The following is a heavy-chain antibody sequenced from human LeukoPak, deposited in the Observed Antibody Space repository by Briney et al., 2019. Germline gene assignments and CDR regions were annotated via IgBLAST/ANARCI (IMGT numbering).Heavy chain of an antibody. CDR3: ATFRSNWILDPFDY. Sequence: ASVKVSCKVSGYTLTELSMHWVRQAPGKGLEWMGGFDPEDGETIYAQKFQGRVTMTEDTSTDTAYMELSSLRSGDTAVYYCATFRSNWILDPFDYWGQGTLVTVSS. J-gene: IGHJ4*02. CDR2: FDPEDGET. D-gene: IGHD1-1*01. CDR1: GYTLTELS. V-gene: IGHV1-24*01.